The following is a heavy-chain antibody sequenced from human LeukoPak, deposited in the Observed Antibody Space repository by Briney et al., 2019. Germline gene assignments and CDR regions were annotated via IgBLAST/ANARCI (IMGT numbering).Heavy chain of an antibody. V-gene: IGHV5-51*01. Sequence: GESLKISCKGSGYSFTSYWIGWVRQMLGKGLEWMGIIYPGDSDTRYSPSFQGQVTISADKSISTAYLQWSSLKASDTAMYYCARPEADYYDSSGYYLGYWGQGILVTVSS. J-gene: IGHJ4*02. CDR1: GYSFTSYW. CDR2: IYPGDSDT. D-gene: IGHD3-22*01. CDR3: ARPEADYYDSSGYYLGY.